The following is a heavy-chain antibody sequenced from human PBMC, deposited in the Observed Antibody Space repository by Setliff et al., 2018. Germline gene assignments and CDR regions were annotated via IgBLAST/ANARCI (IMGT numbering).Heavy chain of an antibody. D-gene: IGHD3-3*01. CDR2: VYYSGST. Sequence: SETLSLTCAVSDFSVSSNYYWGWIRQPPGKGLEWIANVYYSGSTYYSPSLKSRVTMSLDTSKSQFFLKLNSVTAADTAVYYCARMSGFLYMDVWGKGTPVTVSS. CDR3: ARMSGFLYMDV. J-gene: IGHJ6*03. V-gene: IGHV4-38-2*01. CDR1: DFSVSSNYY.